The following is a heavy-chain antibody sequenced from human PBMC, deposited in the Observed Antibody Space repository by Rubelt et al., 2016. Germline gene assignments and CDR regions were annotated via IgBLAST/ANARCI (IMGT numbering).Heavy chain of an antibody. V-gene: IGHV1-69*04. CDR1: GGTFSSYA. CDR3: ASMNDSSGYSFDY. J-gene: IGHJ4*02. Sequence: QVQLVQSGAEVKKPGSSVKVSCKASGGTFSSYAISWVRQAPGQGLEWMGRIIPILGIANYAQKFQGRVTFTAGKSTGPAYLELGSLGSEDPAVDYCASMNDSSGYSFDYWGQGTLVTVSS. D-gene: IGHD3-22*01. CDR2: IIPILGIA.